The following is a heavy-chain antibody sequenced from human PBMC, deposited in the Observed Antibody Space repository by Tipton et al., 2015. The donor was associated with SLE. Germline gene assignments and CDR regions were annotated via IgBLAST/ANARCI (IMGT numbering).Heavy chain of an antibody. V-gene: IGHV4-34*08. D-gene: IGHD3-22*01. CDR3: ATSLNCYDSSVPEG. CDR1: GGTFSGYY. Sequence: TLSLTCAVYGGTFSGYYWSWIRQSPGKGLEWIGEINYSGNTKYNPSLKSRVTISVDTSKNQFSLYLNFMTAADTAMYYCATSLNCYDSSVPEGWGQGTMPTVSS. CDR2: INYSGNT. J-gene: IGHJ3*01.